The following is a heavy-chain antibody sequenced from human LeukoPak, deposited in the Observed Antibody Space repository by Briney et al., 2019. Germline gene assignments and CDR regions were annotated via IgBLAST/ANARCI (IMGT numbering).Heavy chain of an antibody. Sequence: GESLKISCKGSGYSFTSYWIGWVRQMPGKGLEWMGIIYPDDSDTRYSPSFQGQVTISADKSISTAYLQWSSLKASDTAMYYCASNFVVATIQRHLGAFDIWGQGTMVTVSS. CDR3: ASNFVVATIQRHLGAFDI. J-gene: IGHJ3*02. V-gene: IGHV5-51*01. D-gene: IGHD5-12*01. CDR2: IYPDDSDT. CDR1: GYSFTSYW.